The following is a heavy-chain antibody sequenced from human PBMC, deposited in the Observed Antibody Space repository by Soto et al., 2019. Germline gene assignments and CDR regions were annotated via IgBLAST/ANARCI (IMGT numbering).Heavy chain of an antibody. CDR2: IVPMFGTS. D-gene: IGHD3-3*01. CDR3: NRGSEYDLWSGYL. Sequence: QERLVQSGAEVRKPWSSVQVSCKVTGGTSTRYAINWVRQAPGQGLEWMGGIVPMFGTSKYAQKFQGRVTITADTSTNIAYMELSSLRSEDTAVYYCNRGSEYDLWSGYLWGQGTLVSVSS. J-gene: IGHJ4*02. V-gene: IGHV1-69*06. CDR1: GGTSTRYA.